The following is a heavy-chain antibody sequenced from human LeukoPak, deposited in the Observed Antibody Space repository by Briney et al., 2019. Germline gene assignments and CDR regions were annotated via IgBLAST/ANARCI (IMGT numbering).Heavy chain of an antibody. J-gene: IGHJ4*02. CDR1: GFTLSTNA. D-gene: IGHD1-26*01. Sequence: GGSLRLSCLTSGFTLSTNAMSWVRQAPGKGLEWISGISGSVASTYYADSVKGRFNSSRDDSKSTLYLQKNSLRGDDTAVYYCAKDVGKWESLHFFDYWGQGTLVTVSS. V-gene: IGHV3-23*01. CDR2: ISGSVAST. CDR3: AKDVGKWESLHFFDY.